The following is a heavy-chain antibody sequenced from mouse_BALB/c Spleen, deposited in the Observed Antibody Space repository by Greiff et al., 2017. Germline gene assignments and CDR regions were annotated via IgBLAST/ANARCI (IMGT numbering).Heavy chain of an antibody. D-gene: IGHD2-1*01. V-gene: IGHV1-9*01. CDR1: GYTFSSYW. Sequence: QVQLQQSGAELMKPGASVKISCKATGYTFSSYWIEWVKQRPGHGLEWIGEILPGSGSTNYNEKFKGKATFTADTSSNTAYMQLSSLTSEDSAVYYCARGRGNPFAYWGQGTLVTVSA. J-gene: IGHJ3*01. CDR3: ARGRGNPFAY. CDR2: ILPGSGST.